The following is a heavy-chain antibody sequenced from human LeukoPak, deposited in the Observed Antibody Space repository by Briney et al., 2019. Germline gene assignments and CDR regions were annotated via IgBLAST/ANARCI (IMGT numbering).Heavy chain of an antibody. D-gene: IGHD6-13*01. J-gene: IGHJ4*02. Sequence: SETLSLTCTVSGGSISSSYWSWIRQPPGKGLEWIGNIHYSGSTKYNPSLKSRVTLSLDTSKNQFPLKVISVTAADTAVYYCAGQRSSAGQNFDYWGQGTLVTVSS. V-gene: IGHV4-59*08. CDR1: GGSISSSY. CDR2: IHYSGST. CDR3: AGQRSSAGQNFDY.